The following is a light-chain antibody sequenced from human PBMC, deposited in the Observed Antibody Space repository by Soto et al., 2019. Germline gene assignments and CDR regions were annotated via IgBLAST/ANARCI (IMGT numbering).Light chain of an antibody. J-gene: IGKJ4*01. CDR3: QQYNIYPLT. CDR1: QDIKDW. Sequence: DVQMTQSPSSLSASVGDRVTITCSASQDIKDWLAWYQQKPAKAPKSLISAASNLQPGVPSRFSGSGSGTEFTLTITSLQPEDSATYYCQQYNIYPLTFGGGTKVEIK. V-gene: IGKV1D-16*01. CDR2: AAS.